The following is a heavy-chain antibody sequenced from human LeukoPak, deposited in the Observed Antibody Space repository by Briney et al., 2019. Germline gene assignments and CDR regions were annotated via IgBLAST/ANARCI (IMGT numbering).Heavy chain of an antibody. D-gene: IGHD3-10*01. CDR2: ISSTSSYI. J-gene: IGHJ6*02. CDR1: GFTFSNYN. V-gene: IGHV3-21*06. CDR3: ARALWSGPVYYGMDV. Sequence: GGSLRLSCAASGFTFSNYNFYWVRQAPGKGLEWVSSISSTSSYIYYADSVKGRFTVSRDNAKNSLYLQMNSLRAEDTAVYYCARALWSGPVYYGMDVWGQGTTVTVSS.